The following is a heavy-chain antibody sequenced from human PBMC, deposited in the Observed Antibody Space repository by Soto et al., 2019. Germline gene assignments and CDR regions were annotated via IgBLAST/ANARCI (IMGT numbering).Heavy chain of an antibody. CDR2: VNSYDGTT. CDR1: GYTFTSYP. V-gene: IGHV1-18*04. CDR3: AREYYGTTTWIDY. D-gene: IGHD1-7*01. J-gene: IGHJ4*02. Sequence: QVQLVQSAPELQRPGDSVKVSCKTSGYTFTSYPYSWVRQAPGQGLEWMGWVNSYDGTTKVAQQFRDRITLTAAKSAATVFMELRRLTSDDTAVYYCAREYYGTTTWIDYWGQGTLVAVSS.